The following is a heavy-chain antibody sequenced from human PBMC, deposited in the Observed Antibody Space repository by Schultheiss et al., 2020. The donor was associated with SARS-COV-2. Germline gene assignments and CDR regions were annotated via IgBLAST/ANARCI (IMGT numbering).Heavy chain of an antibody. V-gene: IGHV3-33*01. CDR3: ARGRGYYTDFDY. CDR1: GFTFSSYG. D-gene: IGHD3-3*01. CDR2: IWYDGSNK. Sequence: GGSLRLSCAASGFTFSSYGMHWVRQAPGKGLEWVAVIWYDGSNKYYADSVKGRFTISRDNSKNTLYLQMNSLRAEDTAVYYCARGRGYYTDFDYWGQGTLVTVSS. J-gene: IGHJ4*02.